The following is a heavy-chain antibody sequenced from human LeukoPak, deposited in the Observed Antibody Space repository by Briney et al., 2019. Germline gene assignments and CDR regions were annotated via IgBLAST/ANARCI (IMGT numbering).Heavy chain of an antibody. CDR1: GGSLSSSSYY. V-gene: IGHV4-39*01. CDR3: ARVDRIVPAVGY. J-gene: IGHJ4*02. CDR2: FYYRGNT. D-gene: IGHD2-15*01. Sequence: SETLSLTCTVSGGSLSSSSYYWGGPRKPPGRGLEWIGSFYYRGNTYYNPSLKSRVTISVDTSKNQFSLKLSSVTAADTAVYYCARVDRIVPAVGYWGQGTLVTVSS.